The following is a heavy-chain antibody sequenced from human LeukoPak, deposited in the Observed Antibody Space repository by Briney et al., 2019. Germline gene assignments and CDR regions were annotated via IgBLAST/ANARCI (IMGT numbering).Heavy chain of an antibody. J-gene: IGHJ4*02. CDR2: INQGGSVK. CDR1: GFTFSTVW. CDR3: LKDWGTYRAFDY. Sequence: GGSLRLSCAASGFTFSTVWLSWVRQAPGKGLEWVANINQGGSVKNYLDSVKGRFTISRDDTMNSMSLQMSSLRAEDTAVYYCLKDWGTYRAFDYWGQGTLVTVSS. V-gene: IGHV3-7*03. D-gene: IGHD3-16*01.